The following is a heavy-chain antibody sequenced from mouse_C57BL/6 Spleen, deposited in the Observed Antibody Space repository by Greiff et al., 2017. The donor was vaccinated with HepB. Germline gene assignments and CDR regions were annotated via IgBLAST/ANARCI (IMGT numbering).Heavy chain of an antibody. CDR3: ARGITTRYFDV. Sequence: EVMLVESGGGLVKPGGSLKLSCAASGFTFSDYGMHWVRQAPEKGLEWVAYISSGSSTTYYADTVKGRFTISRDNAKNTLFLQMTSLRSEDTAMYYCARGITTRYFDVWGTGTTVTVSS. D-gene: IGHD2-4*01. J-gene: IGHJ1*03. CDR2: ISSGSSTT. CDR1: GFTFSDYG. V-gene: IGHV5-17*01.